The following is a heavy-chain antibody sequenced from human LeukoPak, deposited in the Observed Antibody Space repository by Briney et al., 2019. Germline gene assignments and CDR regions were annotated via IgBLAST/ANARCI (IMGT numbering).Heavy chain of an antibody. V-gene: IGHV3-7*03. CDR3: VGGIGWQPDY. CDR2: ISQDGREK. J-gene: IGHJ4*02. CDR1: AGLTFSDYW. D-gene: IGHD6-19*01. Sequence: GGSLRLSCAASAGLTFSDYWMNWVRQAPGKGLEWVAIISQDGREKLYVDSVKGRFTISRDNAKSSLYLQINSLRAEDTAVYYCVGGIGWQPDYWGQGTLVTVSS.